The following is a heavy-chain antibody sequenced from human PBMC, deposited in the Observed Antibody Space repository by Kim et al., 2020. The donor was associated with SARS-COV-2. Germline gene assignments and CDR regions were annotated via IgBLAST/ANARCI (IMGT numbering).Heavy chain of an antibody. V-gene: IGHV3-30*18. CDR1: GFTFSSYG. Sequence: GGSLRLSCAASGFTFSSYGMHWVRQAPGKGLEWVAVISYDGSNKYYADSVKGRFTISRDNSKNTLYLQMNSLRAEDTAVYYCAKDRAEYYYYYMDVWGKGTTVTVSS. D-gene: IGHD3-10*01. CDR3: AKDRAEYYYYYMDV. CDR2: ISYDGSNK. J-gene: IGHJ6*03.